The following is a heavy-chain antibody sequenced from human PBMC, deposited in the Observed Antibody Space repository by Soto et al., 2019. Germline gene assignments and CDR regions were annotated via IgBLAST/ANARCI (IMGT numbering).Heavy chain of an antibody. CDR1: GGSISSSNW. Sequence: QVQLQESGPGLVKPSGTLSLTCAVSGGSISSSNWWSWVRQPPGKGLEWIGEIYHSGSTNYNPSLKSRVTISVDKSKNQFSLKLSSVTAADTAVYYCARGWSAADYSNFYYYYGMDVWGQGTTVTVSS. CDR3: ARGWSAADYSNFYYYYGMDV. D-gene: IGHD4-4*01. V-gene: IGHV4-4*02. J-gene: IGHJ6*02. CDR2: IYHSGST.